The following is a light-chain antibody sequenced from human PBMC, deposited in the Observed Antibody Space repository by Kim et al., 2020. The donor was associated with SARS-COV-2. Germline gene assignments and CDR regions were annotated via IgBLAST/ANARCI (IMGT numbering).Light chain of an antibody. CDR1: QSVSSR. Sequence: ETVMTQSPGTLSVSPGERATLSCRASQSVSSRLAWYQQKPGQAPRLLIYGASIRATGIPARFSGSGSGTEFTLTISSLQSEDFAVYYCQHYNIWPWTFGQGTKVEIK. J-gene: IGKJ1*01. CDR3: QHYNIWPWT. CDR2: GAS. V-gene: IGKV3-15*01.